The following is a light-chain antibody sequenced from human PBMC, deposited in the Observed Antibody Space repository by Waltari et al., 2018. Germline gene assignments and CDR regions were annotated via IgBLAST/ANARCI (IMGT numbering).Light chain of an antibody. Sequence: QSVLTQPPSVSGAPGQRVTISCTGSGSNIGAGYDVHWYQQLPRAAPKLLIYGGTGRPLGVPARFFGSPSGTSASLAITGLQAEDEADYYCQSYDISLSGWVFGGGTKLTVL. CDR1: GSNIGAGYD. J-gene: IGLJ3*02. V-gene: IGLV1-40*01. CDR2: GGT. CDR3: QSYDISLSGWV.